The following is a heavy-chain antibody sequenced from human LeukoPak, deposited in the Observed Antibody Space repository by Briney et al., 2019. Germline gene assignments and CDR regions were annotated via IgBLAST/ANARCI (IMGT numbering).Heavy chain of an antibody. Sequence: GESLKISCKGSGYSFTSYWIGWVRQMPGKGLEWMGIIYPGDSDTRYSPSFQGQVTISADKSISTAYLQWSSLKASDTALYYCARWGGYCSGGNCNFDYWGQGTLVTVSS. J-gene: IGHJ4*02. CDR3: ARWGGYCSGGNCNFDY. CDR1: GYSFTSYW. D-gene: IGHD2-15*01. CDR2: IYPGDSDT. V-gene: IGHV5-51*01.